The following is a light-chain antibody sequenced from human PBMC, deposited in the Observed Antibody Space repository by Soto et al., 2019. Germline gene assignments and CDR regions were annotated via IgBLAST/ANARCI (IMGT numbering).Light chain of an antibody. J-gene: IGKJ1*01. CDR3: QQYGLQGT. Sequence: DIQMTQSPSTLSAFVGDRVTITCRASQTIRNYLAWYQQKPGKAPDLLIYDASSLENEVPSRFSGSGFGTEFTLTISSLQPDDSATYYCQQYGLQGTFDQGTKVDIK. CDR1: QTIRNY. CDR2: DAS. V-gene: IGKV1-5*01.